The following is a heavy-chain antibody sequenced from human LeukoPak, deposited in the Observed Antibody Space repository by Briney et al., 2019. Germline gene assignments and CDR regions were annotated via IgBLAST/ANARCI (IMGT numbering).Heavy chain of an antibody. J-gene: IGHJ4*02. CDR1: GFTFSDAW. CDR3: ATASYDWNDVNY. V-gene: IGHV3-15*05. Sequence: GGSLRLSCAASGFTFSDAWMSWVRQTPWKGLEWVGRIKSKTDGGTLDYAAPVKGRFIISRDDSKYTLYLQMNSLKTEDTAVYYCATASYDWNDVNYWGQGTLVTVSS. CDR2: IKSKTDGGTL. D-gene: IGHD1-1*01.